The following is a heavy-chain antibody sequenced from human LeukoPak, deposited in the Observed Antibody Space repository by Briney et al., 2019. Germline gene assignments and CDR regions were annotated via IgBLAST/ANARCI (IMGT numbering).Heavy chain of an antibody. CDR3: ARDHRRGSTGYDMPAD. J-gene: IGHJ4*02. CDR1: GYTFVDYY. Sequence: ASVKVSCKASGYTFVDYYLYCVRQAPGQGLEWMGWLNPRSGATNYAQKFQARVTMTRDTSINTAYMELSRLRSDDTAVYYCARDHRRGSTGYDMPADWGQGTLVTVSS. D-gene: IGHD5-12*01. V-gene: IGHV1-2*02. CDR2: LNPRSGAT.